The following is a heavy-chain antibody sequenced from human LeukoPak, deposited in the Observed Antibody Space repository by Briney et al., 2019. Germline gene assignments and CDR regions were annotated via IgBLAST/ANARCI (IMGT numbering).Heavy chain of an antibody. V-gene: IGHV4-30-4*01. Sequence: SETLSLTCTVSGGSISSGDYYWSWIRQPPGKGLEWIGYIYYSGSTYYNPSLKSRVTISVDTSENQFSLKLSSVTAADTAVYYCASPTVGVVMGAFDIWGQGTMVTVSS. D-gene: IGHD4-23*01. J-gene: IGHJ3*02. CDR2: IYYSGST. CDR1: GGSISSGDYY. CDR3: ASPTVGVVMGAFDI.